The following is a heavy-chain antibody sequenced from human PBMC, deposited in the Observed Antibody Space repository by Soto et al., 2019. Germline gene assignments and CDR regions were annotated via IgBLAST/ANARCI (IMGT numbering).Heavy chain of an antibody. CDR2: ISYDGSNK. Sequence: HPGGSLRLSCAASGFTFSSYGIHWVRQAPGKGLEWVAVISYDGSNKYYADSVRGRFTISRDNSKNTLYLQMNSLRTEDTAVYYCAKVRQTFYYYGMDVWGQGTTVTVSS. V-gene: IGHV3-30*18. CDR3: AKVRQTFYYYGMDV. D-gene: IGHD3-16*01. CDR1: GFTFSSYG. J-gene: IGHJ6*02.